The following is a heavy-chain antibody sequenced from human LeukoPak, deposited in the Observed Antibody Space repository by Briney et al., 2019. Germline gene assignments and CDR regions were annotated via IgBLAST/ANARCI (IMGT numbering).Heavy chain of an antibody. CDR3: AKETYSSGWYPYFDY. V-gene: IGHV3-30*18. Sequence: GRSLRLSCAASGFTFSSYDMHWVRQAPGKGLEWVAIISYGGNNKYYGDSVKGRFTISRDNSKNTLYLQMNSLRAEDTAVYYCAKETYSSGWYPYFDYWGQGTLVTVSS. D-gene: IGHD6-19*01. CDR1: GFTFSSYD. CDR2: ISYGGNNK. J-gene: IGHJ4*02.